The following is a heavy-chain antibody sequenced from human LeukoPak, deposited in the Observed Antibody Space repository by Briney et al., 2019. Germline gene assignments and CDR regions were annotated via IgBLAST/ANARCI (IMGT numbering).Heavy chain of an antibody. CDR2: IDPGDSDT. J-gene: IGHJ6*02. V-gene: IGHV5-51*01. CDR1: GYSFHTYW. CDR3: ARRPTNYYGMDV. Sequence: GESPEISCPGSGYSFHTYWIAWGRQVPGKGAGWRGIIDPGDSDTRYSPSFQGQATLSADKSISTASLQWSSLKASHTAMYYCARRPTNYYGMDVWGQGTTVTVFS.